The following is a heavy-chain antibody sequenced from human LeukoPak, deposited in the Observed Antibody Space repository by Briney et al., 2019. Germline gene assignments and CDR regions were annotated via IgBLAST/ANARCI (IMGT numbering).Heavy chain of an antibody. Sequence: WGSLSLSCAAPGFIFSHYWMSWVRQAPGRGLECVANINQDGSEKYYVDSVKGRFTISRDNAKNSLYLEMNSLRAEDTALYYCARVVYHDVDYWGQGTLVTVSS. J-gene: IGHJ4*02. D-gene: IGHD2-8*01. CDR3: ARVVYHDVDY. CDR2: INQDGSEK. V-gene: IGHV3-7*05. CDR1: GFIFSHYW.